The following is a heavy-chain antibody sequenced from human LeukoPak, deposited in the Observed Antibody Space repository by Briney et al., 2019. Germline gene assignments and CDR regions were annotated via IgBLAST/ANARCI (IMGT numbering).Heavy chain of an antibody. CDR3: AKEASMLGSNWFDP. Sequence: QPGRSLRLSCAASGFTFSSYAMPWVRQAPGKGLEWVAVISYDGSNKYYADSVKGRFTISRDNSKNTLYLQMNSLRAEDTAVYYCAKEASMLGSNWFDPWGQGTLVTVSS. D-gene: IGHD2-8*01. J-gene: IGHJ5*02. CDR1: GFTFSSYA. V-gene: IGHV3-30-3*01. CDR2: ISYDGSNK.